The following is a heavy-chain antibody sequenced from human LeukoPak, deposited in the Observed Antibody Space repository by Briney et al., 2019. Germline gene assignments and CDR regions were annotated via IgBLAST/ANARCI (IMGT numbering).Heavy chain of an antibody. CDR2: IKEDGSEK. CDR1: GFTLSTYW. V-gene: IGHV3-7*01. CDR3: VRDGRWPLVGDY. D-gene: IGHD4-23*01. Sequence: GESLRLSCEVSGFTLSTYWMSWVRQAPGKGLEWVACIKEDGSEKYYVNSVKGRFTISRDNVKNSIYSQLNSLRGEDTAVYYCVRDGRWPLVGDYWGQGTLVAVSS. J-gene: IGHJ4*02.